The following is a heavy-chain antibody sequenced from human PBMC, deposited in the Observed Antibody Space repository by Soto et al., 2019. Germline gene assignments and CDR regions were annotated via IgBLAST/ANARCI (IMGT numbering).Heavy chain of an antibody. D-gene: IGHD3-9*01. V-gene: IGHV1-2*02. Sequence: QAHLVQSGAEVRKPGASVKVSCQALEHTSTIYYIHWVRQARGQGLEWMGWINADSGDTTYAEDFQGRVTFTRDTSTSTFHMELSRLRLDDTAMYFCATRDYDILTGYLHIWGQGTLITVSS. CDR1: EHTSTIYY. CDR3: ATRDYDILTGYLHI. J-gene: IGHJ1*01. CDR2: INADSGDT.